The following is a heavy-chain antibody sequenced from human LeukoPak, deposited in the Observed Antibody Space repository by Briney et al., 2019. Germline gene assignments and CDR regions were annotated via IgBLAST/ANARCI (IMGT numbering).Heavy chain of an antibody. J-gene: IGHJ4*02. D-gene: IGHD2-2*01. CDR1: GGTFSSYA. CDR3: ARGYCSSTSCYDFDY. V-gene: IGHV1-69*01. CDR2: IIPIFGTA. Sequence: ASVKVSCKASGGTFSSYAISWVRQAPGQGLEWMGVIIPIFGTANYAQKFQGRVTITADESTSTAYMELSSLRSEDTAVYYCARGYCSSTSCYDFDYWGQGTLVTVSS.